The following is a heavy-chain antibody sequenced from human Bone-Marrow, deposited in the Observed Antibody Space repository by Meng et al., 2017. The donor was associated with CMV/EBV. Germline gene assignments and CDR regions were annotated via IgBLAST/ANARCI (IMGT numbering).Heavy chain of an antibody. CDR3: ARGRTAAGATTTPFDY. CDR2: INPNCGGT. D-gene: IGHD6-13*01. CDR1: GYTFTGYY. J-gene: IGHJ4*02. Sequence: QGRRLRAGAGVKRPGALVKVSRKASGYTFTGYYMHWVRQAPGQGLEWMGWINPNCGGTNYAQKFQGRVTMTRDTSISTAYMELSSVTAADTAVYYCARGRTAAGATTTPFDYWGQGTLVTVPS. V-gene: IGHV1-2*02.